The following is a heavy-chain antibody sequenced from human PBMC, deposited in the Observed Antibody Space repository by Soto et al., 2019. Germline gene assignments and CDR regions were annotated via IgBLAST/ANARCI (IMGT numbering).Heavy chain of an antibody. J-gene: IGHJ6*02. CDR2: IIPILGIA. Sequence: SVKVSCKASGGTFSSYTISWVRQAPGQGLEWMGRIIPILGIANYTQKFQGRVTITADKSTSTAYMELSSLRSEDTAVYYCARDWKAVAGIGMDVWGQGTTVTVSS. V-gene: IGHV1-69*04. D-gene: IGHD6-19*01. CDR3: ARDWKAVAGIGMDV. CDR1: GGTFSSYT.